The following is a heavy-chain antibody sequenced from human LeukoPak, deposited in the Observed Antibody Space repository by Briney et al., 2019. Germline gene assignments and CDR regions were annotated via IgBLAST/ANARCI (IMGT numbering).Heavy chain of an antibody. CDR3: ARGSGRYPYHFDY. V-gene: IGHV4-59*01. J-gene: IGHJ4*02. D-gene: IGHD1-26*01. CDR1: GGSISSYY. CDR2: IYYSGST. Sequence: SETLSLTCTVSGGSISSYYWSWIRQPPGKGLEWIGYIYYSGSTNYNPSLKSRVTISVDTSKNQFSLKLNSMTAADTAVYYCARGSGRYPYHFDYWGQGTLVTVSS.